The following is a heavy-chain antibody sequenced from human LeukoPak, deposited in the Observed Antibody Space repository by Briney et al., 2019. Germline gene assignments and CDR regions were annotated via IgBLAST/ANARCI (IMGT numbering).Heavy chain of an antibody. CDR2: IYYSGST. Sequence: SETLSLTCTVSGGSISSGGYYWGWIRQPPGKGLEWIGSIYYSGSTYYNPSLKSRVTISVDTSKNQFSLKLSSVTAADTAVYYCARWVAVAGQNFDYWGQGTLVTVSS. D-gene: IGHD6-19*01. V-gene: IGHV4-39*01. CDR3: ARWVAVAGQNFDY. CDR1: GGSISSGGYY. J-gene: IGHJ4*02.